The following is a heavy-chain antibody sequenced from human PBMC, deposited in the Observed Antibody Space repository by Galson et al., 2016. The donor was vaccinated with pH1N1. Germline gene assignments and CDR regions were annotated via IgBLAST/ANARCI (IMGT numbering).Heavy chain of an antibody. D-gene: IGHD4-17*01. CDR3: ARASLGDYVGNIEY. CDR2: TYYRSQWYN. Sequence: CAISGDSVSRNSAAWNWIRQSPSRGLEWLGRTYYRSQWYNDYAVSVKGRITINPDTSKNQFSLQLNSVTPEDTAVYYCARASLGDYVGNIEYWGQGTLVTVSS. V-gene: IGHV6-1*01. CDR1: GDSVSRNSAA. J-gene: IGHJ4*02.